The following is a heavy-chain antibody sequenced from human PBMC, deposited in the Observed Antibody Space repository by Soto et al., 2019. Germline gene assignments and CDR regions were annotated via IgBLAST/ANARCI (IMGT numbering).Heavy chain of an antibody. CDR2: IYYSGNT. V-gene: IGHV4-31*01. Sequence: QVQLQESGPGLVKPSQTLSLTCTVSGGSISSGGYYWSWIRQHPGKGLEWIGYIYYSGNTYYYPSLKSLVTISVDTSENQFSLKLSSETAAGTPVYYCASGRDGYNGYWGQGTLVTVSS. CDR3: ASGRDGYNGY. D-gene: IGHD5-12*01. J-gene: IGHJ4*02. CDR1: GGSISSGGYY.